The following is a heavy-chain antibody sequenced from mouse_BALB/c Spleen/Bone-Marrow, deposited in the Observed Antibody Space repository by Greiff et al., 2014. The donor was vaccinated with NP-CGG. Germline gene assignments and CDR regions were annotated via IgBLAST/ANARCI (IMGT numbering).Heavy chain of an antibody. Sequence: QVQLQQSGAELVRPGASVKFSCKASGYAFSSYCMNWVKQRPGQGLEWIGQIDPGDGDTNYNGKFKGKATLTADKSSSTAYMQLSSLTSEDSAVYFCARSQGGYWYFNVWGAGTTVTVSS. CDR3: ARSQGGYWYFNV. V-gene: IGHV1-80*01. D-gene: IGHD3-3*01. CDR1: GYAFSSYC. CDR2: IDPGDGDT. J-gene: IGHJ1*01.